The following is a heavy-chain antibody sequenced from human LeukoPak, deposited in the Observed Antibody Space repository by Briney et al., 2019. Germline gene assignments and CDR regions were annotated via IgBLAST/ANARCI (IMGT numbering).Heavy chain of an antibody. D-gene: IGHD3-22*01. CDR3: AREGAYYDSSGPRSFDY. J-gene: IGHJ4*02. CDR1: GGTFSSYA. Sequence: ASVKVSCKASGGTFSSYAISWVRQAPGQGLEWMGGIIPIFGTANYAQKFQGRVTITADESTSTAYIELSSLRSEDTAVYYCAREGAYYDSSGPRSFDYWGQGTLVTVSS. V-gene: IGHV1-69*13. CDR2: IIPIFGTA.